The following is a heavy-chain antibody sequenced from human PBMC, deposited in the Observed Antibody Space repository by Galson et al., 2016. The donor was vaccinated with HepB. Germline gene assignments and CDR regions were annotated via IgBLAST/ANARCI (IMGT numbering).Heavy chain of an antibody. D-gene: IGHD3-16*01. V-gene: IGHV3-30*04. Sequence: SLRLSCAASGFTFSSQAMSWVRQAPGKGLEWVAVILYDGSNKYYADSVKGRFTISRDNSKNTLYLQMNSLRAEDTAVYYCAKDGRYHGGGGGNGMDVWGQGTTVTVSS. J-gene: IGHJ6*02. CDR2: ILYDGSNK. CDR3: AKDGRYHGGGGGNGMDV. CDR1: GFTFSSQA.